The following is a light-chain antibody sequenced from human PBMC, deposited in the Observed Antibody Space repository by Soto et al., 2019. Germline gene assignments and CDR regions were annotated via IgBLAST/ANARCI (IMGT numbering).Light chain of an antibody. Sequence: EIPVTHSPATLSASLGDRVTITFGASQSISNSLAWYHQKPWTAPKLLIYDASNLESGVPSRFSGSGSGTDFTLTISSLQPEDFATYYCQQSYSTPWTFGQGTKVDIK. CDR2: DAS. J-gene: IGKJ1*01. CDR1: QSISNS. V-gene: IGKV1-39*01. CDR3: QQSYSTPWT.